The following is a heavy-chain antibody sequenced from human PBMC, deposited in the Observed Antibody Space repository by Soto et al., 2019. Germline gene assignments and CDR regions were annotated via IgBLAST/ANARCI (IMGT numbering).Heavy chain of an antibody. Sequence: SETLSLTCAVYGGSFSGYYWSWIRQPPGKVLEWIGEINHSGSTNYNPSLKSRVTISVDTSKNQFSLKLSSVTAADTAVYYCAREGPHYYGSSQSGYYFDYWGQGTLVTVSS. CDR2: INHSGST. D-gene: IGHD3-10*01. CDR1: GGSFSGYY. V-gene: IGHV4-34*01. CDR3: AREGPHYYGSSQSGYYFDY. J-gene: IGHJ4*02.